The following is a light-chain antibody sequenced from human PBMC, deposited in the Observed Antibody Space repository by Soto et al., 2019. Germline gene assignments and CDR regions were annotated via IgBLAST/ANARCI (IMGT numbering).Light chain of an antibody. V-gene: IGKV3-15*01. CDR1: QSVRTK. Sequence: EIVLTQSPGTLSLSPGERATLSCRASQSVRTKLAWYQQKAGQAPRLLIYGASTRATGIPDRFSGSGSGTELTLTISSLQSEDFAVYYCQQYYDWPITFGQGTRLEIK. CDR2: GAS. CDR3: QQYYDWPIT. J-gene: IGKJ5*01.